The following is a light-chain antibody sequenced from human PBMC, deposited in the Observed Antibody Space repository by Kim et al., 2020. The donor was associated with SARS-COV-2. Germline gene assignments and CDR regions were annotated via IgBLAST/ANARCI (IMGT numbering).Light chain of an antibody. V-gene: IGLV1-44*01. CDR1: NT. Sequence: NTVNWYRQLPGTAPKLLIYNNNKRPSGVPDRISGSKSGTSASLAISGLQSEDDADYYCAAWDDSLNGHVFGTGTKVTVL. CDR3: AAWDDSLNGHV. CDR2: NNN. J-gene: IGLJ1*01.